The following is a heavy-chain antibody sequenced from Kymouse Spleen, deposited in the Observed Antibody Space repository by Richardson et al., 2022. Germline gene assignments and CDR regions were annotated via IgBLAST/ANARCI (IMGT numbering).Heavy chain of an antibody. V-gene: IGHV4-39*01. D-gene: IGHD6-6*01. CDR3: AREAAHDAFDI. CDR2: IYYSGST. CDR1: GGSISSSSYY. Sequence: QLQLQESGPGLVKPSETLSLTCTVSGGSISSSSYYWGWIRQPPGKGLEWIGSIYYSGSTYYNPSLKSRVTISVDTSKNQFSLKLSSVTAADTAVYYCAREAAHDAFDIWGQGTMVTVSS. J-gene: IGHJ3*02.